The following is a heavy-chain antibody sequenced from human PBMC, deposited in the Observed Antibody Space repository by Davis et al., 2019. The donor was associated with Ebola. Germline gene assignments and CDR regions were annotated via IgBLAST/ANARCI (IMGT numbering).Heavy chain of an antibody. CDR1: GFTFSTYG. J-gene: IGHJ6*02. V-gene: IGHV3-23*01. CDR3: AKDDRRYNYYYGMDV. Sequence: PGGSLRLSCAASGFTFSTYGMSWFRPAPGKGLEWVSSITGSGGTTYYADSVKGRFTISRDNSKNTLYLQMNSLRAEDTAVYYCAKDDRRYNYYYGMDVWGQGTTVTVSS. CDR2: ITGSGGTT.